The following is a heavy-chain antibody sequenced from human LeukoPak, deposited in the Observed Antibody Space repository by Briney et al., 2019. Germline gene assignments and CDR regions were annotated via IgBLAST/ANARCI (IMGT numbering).Heavy chain of an antibody. Sequence: GGSLRLSCAASGFTLSSYVTSWVRQAPGKGLEWVSYISSRGETVNYADSVRGRFTISRDNAQNSLHLQMNSLRVEDTAVYYCARSSIDDNWGQGTLVTVSS. CDR1: GFTLSSYV. D-gene: IGHD2-15*01. CDR3: ARSSIDDN. J-gene: IGHJ4*02. CDR2: ISSRGETV. V-gene: IGHV3-48*03.